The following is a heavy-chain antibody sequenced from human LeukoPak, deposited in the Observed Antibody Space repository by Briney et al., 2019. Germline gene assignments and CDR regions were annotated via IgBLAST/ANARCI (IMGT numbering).Heavy chain of an antibody. CDR1: GGSISSDY. CDR3: ARVNNWGSYPSGNYFDY. V-gene: IGHV4-59*01. J-gene: IGHJ4*02. D-gene: IGHD1-26*01. Sequence: KPSETLSVTCSVSGGSISSDYWAWIRQPPGKGLEWIGYMYYTGSTNYNPSLKSRVTILLATSKNQFSLKLSSVTAADTAVYYCARVNNWGSYPSGNYFDYWGQGTLVTVSS. CDR2: MYYTGST.